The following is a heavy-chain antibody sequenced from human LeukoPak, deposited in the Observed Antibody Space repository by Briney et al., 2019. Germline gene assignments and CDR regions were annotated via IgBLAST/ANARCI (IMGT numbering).Heavy chain of an antibody. CDR1: GYTFTGYY. Sequence: GASVKVSCKVSGYTFTGYYLHWVRQAPGQGLEWMGWLNTHSGGTNYAQNFQGRVTMTRDTSISTAYLELSRLTSDDTAMYYCARVPSYSGQDHGGDYWGQGTLVTVSS. J-gene: IGHJ4*02. CDR2: LNTHSGGT. V-gene: IGHV1-2*02. D-gene: IGHD5-12*01. CDR3: ARVPSYSGQDHGGDY.